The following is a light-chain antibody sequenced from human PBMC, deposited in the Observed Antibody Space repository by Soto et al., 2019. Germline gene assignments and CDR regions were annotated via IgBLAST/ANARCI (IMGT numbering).Light chain of an antibody. CDR2: SNA. Sequence: QSVLTQPPSVSEAPGQRVTSSCTGTSSNIGAGYDVHGYQQLPGAAPKLLIYSNAIRPSGVPDRFSGSKSGTSASLAITGIRAEDEADYYCQSYDSSMSNYVFXTGTKLTVL. J-gene: IGLJ1*01. V-gene: IGLV1-40*01. CDR1: SSNIGAGYD. CDR3: QSYDSSMSNYV.